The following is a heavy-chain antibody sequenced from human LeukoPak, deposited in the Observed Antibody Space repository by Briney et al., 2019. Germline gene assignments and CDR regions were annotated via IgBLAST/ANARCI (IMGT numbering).Heavy chain of an antibody. D-gene: IGHD6-13*01. V-gene: IGHV3-21*01. Sequence: GGSLRLSCAASGFTFRSYAMSWVRQAPGKGLEWVSSISSSSSYIYYADSVKGRFTISRDNAKNSLYLQMNSLRAEDTAVYYCARESSSWPDVYYYGMDVWGQGTTVTVSS. J-gene: IGHJ6*02. CDR3: ARESSSWPDVYYYGMDV. CDR2: ISSSSSYI. CDR1: GFTFRSYA.